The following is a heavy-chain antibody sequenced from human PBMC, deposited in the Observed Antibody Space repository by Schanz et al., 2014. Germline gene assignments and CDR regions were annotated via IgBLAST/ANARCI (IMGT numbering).Heavy chain of an antibody. V-gene: IGHV3-30*03. D-gene: IGHD5-12*01. CDR1: GFSFSDYG. CDR2: ISYHGSER. CDR3: ARDGGRDGYNLAFDV. Sequence: VQLLESGGGLVQPGGSLRLSCAGSGFSFSDYGMHWVRQAPGRGLEWVAVISYHGSERYYADSVKGRFIISRDSSKNTLFLQMNSLRAEDTAVYFCARDGGRDGYNLAFDVWGQGTLVTVSS. J-gene: IGHJ3*01.